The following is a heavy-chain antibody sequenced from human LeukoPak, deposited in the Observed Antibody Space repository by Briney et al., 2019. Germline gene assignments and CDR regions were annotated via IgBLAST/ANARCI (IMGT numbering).Heavy chain of an antibody. CDR1: GYSFISYW. D-gene: IGHD2-2*02. J-gene: IGHJ3*02. CDR3: ARRGSCSSTSCYKRDAFDI. CDR2: IYPGDSDT. Sequence: GESLKISCKGSGYSFISYWIGWVRQMPGKGLEWMGIIYPGDSDTRYSPSFQGQVTISADKSISTAYLQWSGLKASDTAMYYCARRGSCSSTSCYKRDAFDIWGQGTMVTVSS. V-gene: IGHV5-51*01.